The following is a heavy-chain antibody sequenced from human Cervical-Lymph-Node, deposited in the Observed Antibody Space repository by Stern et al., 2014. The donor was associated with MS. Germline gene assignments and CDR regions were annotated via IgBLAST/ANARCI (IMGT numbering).Heavy chain of an antibody. CDR2: IIPIFGTA. Sequence: QVQLVQSGAAVKKPGSSVKVSCKASGGTFSSYAISWVRQAPGQGLEWMGGIIPIFGTANYAQKFQGRVTISADESTSTAYMELSSLRSEDTAVYYCARDPASIVVVPAAMGNWFDPWGQGTLVTVSS. CDR3: ARDPASIVVVPAAMGNWFDP. CDR1: GGTFSSYA. V-gene: IGHV1-69*01. J-gene: IGHJ5*02. D-gene: IGHD2-2*01.